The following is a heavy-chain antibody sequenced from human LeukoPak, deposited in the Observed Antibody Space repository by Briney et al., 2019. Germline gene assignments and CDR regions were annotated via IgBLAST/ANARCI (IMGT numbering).Heavy chain of an antibody. V-gene: IGHV3-30*02. J-gene: IGHJ4*02. Sequence: PGGSLRLSCAASGFTFSSYGMHWVRQAPGKGLEWVAFIRYDGSNKYYADSVKGRFTISRDNSKNTLYLQMNSLRAEDTAAYYCAKDLVVVPRVLDYWGQGTLVTVSS. D-gene: IGHD2-2*01. CDR2: IRYDGSNK. CDR3: AKDLVVVPRVLDY. CDR1: GFTFSSYG.